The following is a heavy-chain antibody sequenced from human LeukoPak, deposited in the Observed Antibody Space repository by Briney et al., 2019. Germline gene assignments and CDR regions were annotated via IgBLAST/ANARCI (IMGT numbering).Heavy chain of an antibody. CDR3: AKGPWLAYPYYFNY. Sequence: PGGSLRLSCAASGFTFSNCWMHWVRQAPGKGLEWVSAISVSGGNTYFADSVKGRFTISRDNSKNTLYLQMNSLRAEDTAVCYCAKGPWLAYPYYFNYWGQGTLVTVSS. V-gene: IGHV3-23*01. J-gene: IGHJ4*02. CDR2: ISVSGGNT. D-gene: IGHD6-19*01. CDR1: GFTFSNCW.